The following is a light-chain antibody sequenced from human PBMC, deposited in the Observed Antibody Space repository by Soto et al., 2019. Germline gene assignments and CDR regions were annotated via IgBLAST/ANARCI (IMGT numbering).Light chain of an antibody. CDR2: EVS. J-gene: IGLJ3*02. CDR3: CSYAGSSTWV. Sequence: QSALTQPACVSGSPGQSITISCTGTSSDVGSYNLVSWYQQHPGKAPKLMIYEVSKRPSGVSNRFSGSKSGNTASLTISGLQAEDEADYYCCSYAGSSTWVFGGGTKLTVL. V-gene: IGLV2-23*02. CDR1: SSDVGSYNL.